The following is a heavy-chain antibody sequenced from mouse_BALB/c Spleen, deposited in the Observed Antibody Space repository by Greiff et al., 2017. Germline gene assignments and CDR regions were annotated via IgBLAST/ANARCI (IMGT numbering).Heavy chain of an antibody. CDR3: ARWGRDYDSFAY. J-gene: IGHJ3*01. Sequence: VQLQQSGAELARPGASVKLSCKASGYTFTSYWMQWVKQRPGQGLEWIGAIYPVDGDTRYTQKFKGKATLTADKSSSTAYMQLSSLASEDSAVYYCARWGRDYDSFAYWGQGTLVTVSA. D-gene: IGHD2-4*01. CDR1: GYTFTSYW. V-gene: IGHV1-87*01. CDR2: IYPVDGDT.